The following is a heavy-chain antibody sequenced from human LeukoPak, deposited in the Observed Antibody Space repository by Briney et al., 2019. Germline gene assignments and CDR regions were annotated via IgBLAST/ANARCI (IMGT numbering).Heavy chain of an antibody. V-gene: IGHV3-11*04. CDR2: ISSSGSTI. J-gene: IGHJ1*01. CDR3: AGRNYYDSSSYYYEYFQH. D-gene: IGHD3-22*01. Sequence: PGGSLRLSCAASGFTFSDYYMSWIRQAPGKGLEWVSYISSSGSTIYYADSVKGRFTISRDNAKNSLYLQMNSLRAEDTAVYYCAGRNYYDSSSYYYEYFQHWGQGTLVTVSS. CDR1: GFTFSDYY.